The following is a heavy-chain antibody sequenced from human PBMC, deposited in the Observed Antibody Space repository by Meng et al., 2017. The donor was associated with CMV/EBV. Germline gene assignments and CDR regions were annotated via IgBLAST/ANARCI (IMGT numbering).Heavy chain of an antibody. CDR2: IIPIFGTA. Sequence: VQRVQSGAEVQKPGSRVKVPCKASGGTFRSYAISWVRQAPGQGLEWMGGIIPIFGTANYAQKFQGRVTITADESTSTAYMELSSLRSEDTAVYYCARNQPSRGWSHEDYWGQGTLVTVSS. V-gene: IGHV1-69*01. J-gene: IGHJ4*02. CDR1: GGTFRSYA. D-gene: IGHD2-15*01. CDR3: ARNQPSRGWSHEDY.